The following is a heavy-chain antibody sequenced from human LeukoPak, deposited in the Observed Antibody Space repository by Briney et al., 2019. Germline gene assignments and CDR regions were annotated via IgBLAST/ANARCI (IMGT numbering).Heavy chain of an antibody. CDR2: INAGNGNT. Sequence: ASVKVSCKASGYTFTNYAMYWVRQAPGQRLEWMGWINAGNGNTKYSQKFQGRVTITSDTSANTVYMELSSLRSEDTAVYYCAREGYYGSGSYPYYYGMDVWGRGTTVTVSS. CDR1: GYTFTNYA. J-gene: IGHJ6*02. D-gene: IGHD3-10*01. CDR3: AREGYYGSGSYPYYYGMDV. V-gene: IGHV1-3*01.